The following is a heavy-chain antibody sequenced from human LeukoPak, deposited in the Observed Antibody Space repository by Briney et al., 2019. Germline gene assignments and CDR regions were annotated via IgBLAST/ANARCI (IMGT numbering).Heavy chain of an antibody. V-gene: IGHV3-7*03. D-gene: IGHD2-15*01. CDR2: INQDGCEE. Sequence: GGSLQLSCAASGFSFSSYWMSWVRQAPGKGLEWVGNINQDGCEEYYVDSVKGRFTISRDNAKNSLYLQMNSLRAEDTAVYYCAREGCSGGSCDQNWFEPWGQGTLVSVAS. CDR3: AREGCSGGSCDQNWFEP. CDR1: GFSFSSYW. J-gene: IGHJ5*02.